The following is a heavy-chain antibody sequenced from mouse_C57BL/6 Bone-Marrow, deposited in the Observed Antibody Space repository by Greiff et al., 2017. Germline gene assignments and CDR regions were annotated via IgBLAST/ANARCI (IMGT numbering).Heavy chain of an antibody. Sequence: DVKLVESEGGLVQPGSSMKLSCTASGFTFSDYYMAWVRQVPEKGLEWVANINYDGSSTYYLDSLKSRFIISRDNAKNILYLQMSSLKSEDTATYYYARDQGDYYGSSYGYFDVWGTGTTVTVSS. D-gene: IGHD1-1*01. V-gene: IGHV5-16*01. J-gene: IGHJ1*03. CDR3: ARDQGDYYGSSYGYFDV. CDR1: GFTFSDYY. CDR2: INYDGSST.